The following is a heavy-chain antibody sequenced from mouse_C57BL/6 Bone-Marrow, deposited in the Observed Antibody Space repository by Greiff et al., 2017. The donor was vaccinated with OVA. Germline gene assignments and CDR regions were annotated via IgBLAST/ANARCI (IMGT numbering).Heavy chain of an antibody. CDR1: GFTFSSYT. V-gene: IGHV5-9*01. CDR3: ARLFITTLFDY. CDR2: ISGGGGNT. D-gene: IGHD1-1*01. J-gene: IGHJ2*01. Sequence: EVQVVESGGGLVKPGGSLKLSCAASGFTFSSYTMSWVRQTPEKRLEWVATISGGGGNTYYPDSVKGRFTISRDNAKNNLYLQMSSLRSEDTALYYCARLFITTLFDYWGQGTTLTVSS.